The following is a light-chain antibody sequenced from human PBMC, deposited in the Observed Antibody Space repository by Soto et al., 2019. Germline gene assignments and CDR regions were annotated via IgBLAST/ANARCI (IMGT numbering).Light chain of an antibody. CDR2: EVA. CDR3: SSYADTDKVI. J-gene: IGLJ2*01. CDR1: SSDVGDYTF. V-gene: IGLV2-8*01. Sequence: QSALTQPASVSGSPGQSITISCTGTSSDVGDYTFVSWYQQRPGKAPQLIIYEVARRPSGVPDRFSASKSGNTASLTVSGLQAEDEADYYCSSYADTDKVIFGGGTKLTVL.